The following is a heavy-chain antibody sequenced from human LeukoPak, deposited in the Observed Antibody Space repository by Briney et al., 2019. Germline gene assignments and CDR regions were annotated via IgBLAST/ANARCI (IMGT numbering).Heavy chain of an antibody. CDR1: GRSISSYY. D-gene: IGHD5-18*01. Sequence: SETLSLTCTASGRSISSYYWSWIRQPPGKGLEWVGYIYYSGRTNYNPTLKSRVTISVDTSKLQFSLKLSSVTAADTAVYYCSRSRGYSYGPFDYWGQGTLVTVSS. J-gene: IGHJ4*02. CDR2: IYYSGRT. V-gene: IGHV4-59*01. CDR3: SRSRGYSYGPFDY.